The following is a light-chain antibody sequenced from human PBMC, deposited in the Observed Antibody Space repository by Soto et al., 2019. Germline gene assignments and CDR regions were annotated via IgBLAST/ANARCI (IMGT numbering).Light chain of an antibody. CDR1: QSLRSGD. CDR2: GAS. J-gene: IGKJ1*01. Sequence: PGERATLSCMSSQSLRSGDLACYQQIPGQAPGLLIYGASSRATGIPDGFSGSGSGTDFNLTVSRLAPEDFAVYYCHQYGTSPRTFGQGTKVDIK. CDR3: HQYGTSPRT. V-gene: IGKV3-20*01.